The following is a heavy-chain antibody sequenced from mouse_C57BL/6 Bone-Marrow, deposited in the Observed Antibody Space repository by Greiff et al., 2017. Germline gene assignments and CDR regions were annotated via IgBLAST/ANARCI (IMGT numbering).Heavy chain of an antibody. J-gene: IGHJ4*01. Sequence: VQLQQSDAELVKPGASVKISCKVSGYTFTDHTIHWMKQRPEQGLEWIGYIYPRDGSTKYNEKFKGKATLTADKSSSTADMQLNSLTSEDSAVYFCARLNYGSSYAMDYWGQGTSVTVSS. V-gene: IGHV1-78*01. CDR2: IYPRDGST. CDR3: ARLNYGSSYAMDY. D-gene: IGHD1-1*01. CDR1: GYTFTDHT.